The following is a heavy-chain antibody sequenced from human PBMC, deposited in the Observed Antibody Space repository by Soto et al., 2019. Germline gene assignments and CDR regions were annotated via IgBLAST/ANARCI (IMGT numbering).Heavy chain of an antibody. V-gene: IGHV1-69*13. CDR3: ARVRGGWIAAAGSDYYYGMDV. J-gene: IGHJ6*02. D-gene: IGHD6-13*01. CDR2: IIPIFRTA. CDR1: GGTFSSYA. Sequence: SVKVSCKASGGTFSSYAISWVRQAPGQGLERMGGIIPIFRTANYAQTFQGTVTITAHESTSTPYMDLSSLRAEDTAVDYCARVRGGWIAAAGSDYYYGMDVWGQGTTVTVSS.